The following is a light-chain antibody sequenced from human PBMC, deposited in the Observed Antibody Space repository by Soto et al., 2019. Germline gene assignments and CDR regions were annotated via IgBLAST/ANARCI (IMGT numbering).Light chain of an antibody. Sequence: EIVLTQSPGTLSLSPGERATLSCRASQSVSSSYLAWYQQTPGQPPRLLIYGASSRATGIPDRFSGSGSGTDFTLTISRLEPEDFAVYYCQQYGSSPWTFGQGTKVDIK. V-gene: IGKV3-20*01. CDR1: QSVSSSY. CDR2: GAS. J-gene: IGKJ1*01. CDR3: QQYGSSPWT.